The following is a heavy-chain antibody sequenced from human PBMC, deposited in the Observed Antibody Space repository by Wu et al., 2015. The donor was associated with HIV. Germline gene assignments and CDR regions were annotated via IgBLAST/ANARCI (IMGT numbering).Heavy chain of an antibody. CDR3: ARDYSDHDSYYFYGMDV. J-gene: IGHJ6*02. V-gene: IGHV1-2*02. CDR1: GYSFPKYG. Sequence: QVQLVQSGAEVKKPGASVKVSCTASGYSFPKYGITWVRQAPGQGLEWMGWINPNSGGTNYAPRFQGRVTMTRDTSISTAYMDLSRLKSDDTAVYYCARDYSDHDSYYFYGMDVWGQGTTVTVSS. CDR2: INPNSGGT. D-gene: IGHD1-26*01.